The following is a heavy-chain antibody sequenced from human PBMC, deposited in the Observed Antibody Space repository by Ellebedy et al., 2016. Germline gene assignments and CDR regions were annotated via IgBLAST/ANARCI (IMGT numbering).Heavy chain of an antibody. J-gene: IGHJ5*02. CDR1: GGSISSSSYY. CDR2: IYYSGST. V-gene: IGHV4-39*07. CDR3: ARGRGGSGRRNWFDP. Sequence: SETLSLXXTVSGGSISSSSYYWGWIRQPPGKGLEWIGSIYYSGSTYYNPSLKSRVTISVDTSKNQFSLKLSSVTAAGTAVYYCARGRGGSGRRNWFDPWGQGTLVTVSS. D-gene: IGHD3-10*01.